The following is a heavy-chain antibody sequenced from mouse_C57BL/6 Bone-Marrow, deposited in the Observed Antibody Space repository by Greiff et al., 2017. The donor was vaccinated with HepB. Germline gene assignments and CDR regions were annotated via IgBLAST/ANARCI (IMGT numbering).Heavy chain of an antibody. CDR3: SRTGTSFAY. V-gene: IGHV6-3*01. CDR1: GFTFSNYW. J-gene: IGHJ3*01. CDR2: IRLKSDNYAT. Sequence: EVKLVESGGGLVQPGGSMKLSCVASGFTFSNYWMNWVRQSPEKGLEWVAQIRLKSDNYATHYAESVKGRFTISRDDSKSSVYLQMNNLRAEDTGIYYCSRTGTSFAYWGQGTLVTVSA. D-gene: IGHD4-1*01.